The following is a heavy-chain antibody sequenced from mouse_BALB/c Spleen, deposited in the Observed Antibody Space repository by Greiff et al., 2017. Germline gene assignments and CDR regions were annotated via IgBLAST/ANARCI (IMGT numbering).Heavy chain of an antibody. V-gene: IGHV5-12-1*01. CDR2: ISSGGGST. Sequence: DVKLVESGGGLVKPGGSLKLSCAASGFAFSSYDMSWVRQTPEKRLEWVAYISSGGGSTYYPDTVKGRFTISRDNAKNTLYLQMSSLKSEDTAMYYCARRGFTTATGYFDVWGAGTTVTVSS. J-gene: IGHJ1*01. CDR3: ARRGFTTATGYFDV. CDR1: GFAFSSYD. D-gene: IGHD1-2*01.